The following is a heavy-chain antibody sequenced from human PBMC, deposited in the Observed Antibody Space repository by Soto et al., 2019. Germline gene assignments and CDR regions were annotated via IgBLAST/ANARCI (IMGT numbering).Heavy chain of an antibody. J-gene: IGHJ4*02. V-gene: IGHV3-30*18. D-gene: IGHD6-13*01. CDR2: ISYDGSNK. CDR1: GFTFSSYG. Sequence: GSLRLSCAASGFTFSSYGMHWVRQAPGKGLEWVAVISYDGSNKYYADSVKGRFTISRDNSKNTLYLQMNSLRAEDTAVYYCAKLPDVKLATGFDYWGQGTLVTVSS. CDR3: AKLPDVKLATGFDY.